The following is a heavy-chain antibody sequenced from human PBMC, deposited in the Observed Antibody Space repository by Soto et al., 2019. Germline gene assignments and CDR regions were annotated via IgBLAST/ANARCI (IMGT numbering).Heavy chain of an antibody. Sequence: QVQLQQWGAGLLKPSETLSITCAVYGGSVSGYYWSWIRQPPGKGLEWIGEINHSGSTNYNPSLKSRVTISVDTSKNQFSLKLSAVTDADTAVYYCARGRPLERRELDYLGQGTLVTVSS. CDR3: ARGRPLERRELDY. V-gene: IGHV4-34*01. CDR2: INHSGST. J-gene: IGHJ4*02. D-gene: IGHD1-1*01. CDR1: GGSVSGYY.